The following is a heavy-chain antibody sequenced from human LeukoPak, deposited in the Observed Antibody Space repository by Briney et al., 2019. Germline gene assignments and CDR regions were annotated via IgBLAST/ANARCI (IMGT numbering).Heavy chain of an antibody. CDR3: ASRAHFWSGPGG. V-gene: IGHV3-7*01. CDR2: IKPDGSEK. D-gene: IGHD3-3*02. Sequence: GGSLRLSCAASGFSFSSSWMSWVRQAPGKGLEWVANIKPDGSEKYYVDSVKGRFTISRDNAKNSLYLQMNGLRAEDTAVYYCASRAHFWSGPGGWGQGTLVTVSS. CDR1: GFSFSSSW. J-gene: IGHJ4*02.